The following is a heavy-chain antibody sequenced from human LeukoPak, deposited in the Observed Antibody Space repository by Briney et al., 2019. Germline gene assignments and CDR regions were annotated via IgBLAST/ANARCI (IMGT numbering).Heavy chain of an antibody. CDR2: ISSSSSYI. D-gene: IGHD6-19*01. V-gene: IGHV3-21*06. J-gene: IGHJ4*02. CDR3: ARVILSSGCLDY. Sequence: PGGSLRLSCAASGFTFSSYSMNWVRQAPGKGLEWVSSISSSSSYIYYADSVKGRFTISRDNAKNSLYLQMNSLRAEDTAVYYCARVILSSGCLDYWGQGTLVTVSS. CDR1: GFTFSSYS.